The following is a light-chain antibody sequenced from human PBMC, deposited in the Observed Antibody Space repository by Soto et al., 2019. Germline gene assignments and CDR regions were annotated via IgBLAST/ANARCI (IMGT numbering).Light chain of an antibody. Sequence: QSVLTQPPSTSGTPGQRVTISCSGSSSNIGSNTVSWYQQLPGSAPKVLIYSNNQRPSGVPDRFSGSRSGTSASLAISGLQSEDEADYYCAAWDDSLNAVVFGGGTKVTVL. CDR3: AAWDDSLNAVV. J-gene: IGLJ2*01. CDR1: SSNIGSNT. V-gene: IGLV1-44*01. CDR2: SNN.